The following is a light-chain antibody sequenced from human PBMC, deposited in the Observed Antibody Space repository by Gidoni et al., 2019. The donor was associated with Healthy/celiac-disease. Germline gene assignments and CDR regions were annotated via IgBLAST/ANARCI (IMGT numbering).Light chain of an antibody. CDR3: GTWDSSLSAGEYV. CDR2: ENN. CDR1: SSNIGNNY. V-gene: IGLV1-51*02. J-gene: IGLJ1*01. Sequence: QSVFTQPPSVSAPPGQKLTISCSGSSSNIGNNYVSWYQQLPGTATKLLIYENNKRPSGIPDRFSGSKSGTSATLGITGLQTGDEADYYCGTWDSSLSAGEYVFGTGTKVTVL.